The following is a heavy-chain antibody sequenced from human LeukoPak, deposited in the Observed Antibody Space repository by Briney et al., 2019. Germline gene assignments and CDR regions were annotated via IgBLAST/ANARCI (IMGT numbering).Heavy chain of an antibody. D-gene: IGHD2-15*01. CDR2: IYWDDDK. V-gene: IGHV2-5*02. J-gene: IGHJ6*04. Sequence: SGPTLVKPTQTLTLTCTFSGFSLSTSGVGVGWIRQPPGKALEWLALIYWDDDKRYSPSLKSRLTITKDTSKNQVVLTMTNMDPVDTATYYCAHSGSYCSGGSCYPGSMDVWGKGTTVTVFS. CDR3: AHSGSYCSGGSCYPGSMDV. CDR1: GFSLSTSGVG.